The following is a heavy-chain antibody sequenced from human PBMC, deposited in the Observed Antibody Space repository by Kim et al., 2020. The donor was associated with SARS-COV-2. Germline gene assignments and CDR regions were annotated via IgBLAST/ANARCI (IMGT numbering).Heavy chain of an antibody. V-gene: IGHV4-4*02. D-gene: IGHD5-18*01. J-gene: IGHJ2*01. CDR2: IYHSGST. Sequence: SETLSLTCAVSGGSISSSNWWSWVRQPPGKGLEWIGEIYHSGSTNYNPSLKSRVTISVDKSKNQFSLKLSSVTAADTAVYYCAREANVDTAMVIPNWYFDLWGRGTLVTVSS. CDR1: GGSISSSNW. CDR3: AREANVDTAMVIPNWYFDL.